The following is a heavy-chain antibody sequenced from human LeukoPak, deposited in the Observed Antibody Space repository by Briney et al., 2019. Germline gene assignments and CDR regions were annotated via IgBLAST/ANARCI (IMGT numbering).Heavy chain of an antibody. CDR1: GFTFSSYA. D-gene: IGHD2-15*01. J-gene: IGHJ4*02. V-gene: IGHV3-23*01. CDR2: ISGSGGST. CDR3: AMNPRGYCSGGSCYSDY. Sequence: GGSLRLSCAASGFTFSSYAISWVRQAPGNGLEWVSAISGSGGSTYYADSVKGRFTISRDNSKNTLYLQMNSLRAEDTAVYYCAMNPRGYCSGGSCYSDYWGQGTLVTVSS.